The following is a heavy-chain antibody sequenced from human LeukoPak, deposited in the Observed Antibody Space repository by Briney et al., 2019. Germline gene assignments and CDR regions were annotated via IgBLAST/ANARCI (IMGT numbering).Heavy chain of an antibody. D-gene: IGHD3-10*01. V-gene: IGHV3-7*03. Sequence: GGSLRLSCAASGFTFSSYGMHWVRQAPGKGLEWVANMYQDGGEKYYVDSVKGRFTISRDNAKNSLYLQMNSLKTEDTAVYYCTTDFAPGYYGSGSSPGGYWGQGTLVTVSS. CDR3: TTDFAPGYYGSGSSPGGY. CDR1: GFTFSSYG. J-gene: IGHJ4*02. CDR2: MYQDGGEK.